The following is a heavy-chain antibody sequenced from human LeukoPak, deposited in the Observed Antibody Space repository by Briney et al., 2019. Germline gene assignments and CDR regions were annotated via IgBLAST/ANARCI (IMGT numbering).Heavy chain of an antibody. V-gene: IGHV1-69*04. J-gene: IGHJ4*02. CDR3: ASERGYSHGYYY. CDR2: IIPILGIA. D-gene: IGHD5-18*01. CDR1: GGTFSSYA. Sequence: SVKVSCKASGGTFSSYAISWVRQAPGQGLEWMGRIIPILGIANYAQKFQGRVTITADKSTSTAYMELSSLRSEDTAVYYCASERGYSHGYYYWGQGTLVTVSS.